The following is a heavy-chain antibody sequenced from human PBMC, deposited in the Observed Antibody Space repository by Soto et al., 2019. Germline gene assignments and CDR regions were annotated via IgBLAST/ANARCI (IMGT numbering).Heavy chain of an antibody. CDR2: IYWDDDK. J-gene: IGHJ3*02. CDR3: AHLRITMVGEAFDI. Sequence: QITLKESGPTLVKPTQTLTLTCTFSGFSLSTSGVGVGWIRQPPGKALEWLALIYWDDDKRYSPSLKSRLTIPKDTSKNQVVLTMTNMDPVDTATYYCAHLRITMVGEAFDIWGQGTMVTVSS. CDR1: GFSLSTSGVG. D-gene: IGHD3-10*02. V-gene: IGHV2-5*02.